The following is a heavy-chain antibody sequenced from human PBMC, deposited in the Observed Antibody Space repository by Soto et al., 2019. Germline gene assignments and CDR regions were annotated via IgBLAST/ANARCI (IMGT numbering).Heavy chain of an antibody. D-gene: IGHD4-4*01. CDR2: ISGSGGST. J-gene: IGHJ4*02. CDR1: GFTFSSYA. V-gene: IGHV3-23*01. Sequence: GGSLRLSCAASGFTFSSYAMSWVRQAPGKGLEWVSAISGSGGSTYYADSVKGRFTISRDKSKNTLYLQMNSLRAEDTAVYYCAKDPMTTVTTGAGDYWGQGTLVTVSS. CDR3: AKDPMTTVTTGAGDY.